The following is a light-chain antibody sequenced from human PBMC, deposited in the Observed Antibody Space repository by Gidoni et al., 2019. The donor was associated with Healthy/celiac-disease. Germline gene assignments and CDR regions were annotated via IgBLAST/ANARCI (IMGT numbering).Light chain of an antibody. CDR3: AAWDDSLTYV. CDR1: SSNIGSNY. J-gene: IGLJ1*01. V-gene: IGLV1-47*01. Sequence: QSVLTQPPSASGTPGQRVTISCSGSSSNIGSNYVYWYQQLPGTAPKLLSYRNNQRPSGVPDRGSGAKAGTAASLAISGLRSEDEADYYCAAWDDSLTYVFGTGTKVTVL. CDR2: RNN.